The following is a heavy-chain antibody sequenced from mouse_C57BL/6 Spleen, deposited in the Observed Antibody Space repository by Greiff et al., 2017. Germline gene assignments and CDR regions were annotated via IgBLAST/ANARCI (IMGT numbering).Heavy chain of an antibody. V-gene: IGHV1-82*01. Sequence: QVQLQQSGPELVKPGASVKISCKASGYAFSSSWMNWVKQRPGKGLEWIGRIYPGDGDTNYNGKFKGKATLTADKSSSTAYMQLSSLTSEDSSVYCCASTTVEFAYWGQGTLVTVSA. CDR3: ASTTVEFAY. J-gene: IGHJ3*01. CDR2: IYPGDGDT. D-gene: IGHD1-1*01. CDR1: GYAFSSSW.